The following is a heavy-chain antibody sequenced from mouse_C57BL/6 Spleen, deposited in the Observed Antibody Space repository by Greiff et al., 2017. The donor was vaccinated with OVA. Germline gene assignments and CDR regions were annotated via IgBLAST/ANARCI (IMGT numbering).Heavy chain of an antibody. D-gene: IGHD4-1*02. V-gene: IGHV1-55*01. CDR3: ARSTGTGFAWFGY. CDR1: GYTFTSYW. J-gene: IGHJ3*01. Sequence: QVQLQQPGAEFVKPGASVKMSCKGSGYTFTSYWITWVKQRPGQGLEWIGDIYPGSGSTKYKEKFKSKATLTVDTSSSTAYMQLHSLTSEDSAVYYCARSTGTGFAWFGYWGQGTLVTVSA. CDR2: IYPGSGST.